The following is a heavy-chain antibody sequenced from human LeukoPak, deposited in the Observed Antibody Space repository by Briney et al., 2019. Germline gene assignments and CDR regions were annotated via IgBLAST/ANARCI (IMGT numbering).Heavy chain of an antibody. CDR1: GFTFSNYG. J-gene: IGHJ4*02. D-gene: IGHD5-12*01. CDR2: IWYDGSNK. V-gene: IGHV3-33*06. CDR3: AKVGRRGYSGYDYFDY. Sequence: GRSLRLSCATSGFTFSNYGMHWVRQAPGKGLEWVAVIWYDGSNKYYADSVKGRFTISRDNSKNTLYLQMNSLRVEDTAVYYCAKVGRRGYSGYDYFDYWGQGTLVTVSS.